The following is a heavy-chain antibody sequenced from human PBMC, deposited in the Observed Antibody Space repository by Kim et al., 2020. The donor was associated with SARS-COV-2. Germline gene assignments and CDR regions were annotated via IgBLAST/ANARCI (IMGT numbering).Heavy chain of an antibody. J-gene: IGHJ4*02. D-gene: IGHD1-1*01. CDR3: ARGVGIDY. CDR2: GRRT. Sequence: GRRTYTADAEKGRCTITMDKAKNTLYLQMNSLRADDTDVHYCARGVGIDYWGQGTLVTVSS. V-gene: IGHV3-23*01.